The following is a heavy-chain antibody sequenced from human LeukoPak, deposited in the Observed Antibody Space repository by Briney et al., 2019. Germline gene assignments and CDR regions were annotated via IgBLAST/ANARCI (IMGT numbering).Heavy chain of an antibody. Sequence: PSETLSLTCTLSGGSISSYYWSWIRQPPGKGLEWIGYIYYSGSTNYNPSLKSRVTISVDTSKNQFSLKLSSVTAADTAVYYCARGSSSGGEFDYWGQGTLVTVSS. CDR3: ARGSSSGGEFDY. V-gene: IGHV4-59*01. CDR1: GGSISSYY. J-gene: IGHJ4*02. D-gene: IGHD6-19*01. CDR2: IYYSGST.